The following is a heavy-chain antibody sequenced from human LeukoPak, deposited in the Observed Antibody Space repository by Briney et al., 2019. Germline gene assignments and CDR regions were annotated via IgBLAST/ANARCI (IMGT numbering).Heavy chain of an antibody. Sequence: GGSLRLSCAASGFSFFTYAMNWVRQAPGKGLEWVSSVSGNSANTYYADSVKGRFTISRDNSKNTLYLQMNSLKAEDTAVYYCTTLGDIVLMHDYWGQGTLVTVSS. CDR3: TTLGDIVLMHDY. CDR2: VSGNSANT. V-gene: IGHV3-23*01. D-gene: IGHD2-8*01. J-gene: IGHJ4*02. CDR1: GFSFFTYA.